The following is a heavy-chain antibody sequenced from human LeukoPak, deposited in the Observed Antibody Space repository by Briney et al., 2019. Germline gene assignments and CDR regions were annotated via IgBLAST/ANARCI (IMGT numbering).Heavy chain of an antibody. CDR3: ARVEEYDYVWGSYRYPYYFDY. D-gene: IGHD3-16*02. CDR2: ISAYNGNT. J-gene: IGHJ4*02. V-gene: IGHV1-18*01. CDR1: GYTFTSYG. Sequence: ASVKVSCKASGYTFTSYGISWVRQAPGQGLKWMGWISAYNGNTNYAQKLQGRVTMTTDTSTSTAYMELRSLRSDDTAAYYCARVEEYDYVWGSYRYPYYFDYWGQGTLVTVSS.